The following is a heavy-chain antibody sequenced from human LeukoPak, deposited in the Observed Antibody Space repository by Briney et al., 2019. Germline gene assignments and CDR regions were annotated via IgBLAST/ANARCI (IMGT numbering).Heavy chain of an antibody. J-gene: IGHJ4*02. V-gene: IGHV4-4*07. D-gene: IGHD6-19*01. CDR3: ARAGSSGGLCDY. Sequence: PSETLSLTCTVSGVSISSYFWSWVRQPAGKGLEWIGRIYSSGSTKYNPSLQSRVTMSLDTSKKQLSLNLGSVTAADTAVYYFARAGSSGGLCDYWGQGILVTVSS. CDR1: GVSISSYF. CDR2: IYSSGST.